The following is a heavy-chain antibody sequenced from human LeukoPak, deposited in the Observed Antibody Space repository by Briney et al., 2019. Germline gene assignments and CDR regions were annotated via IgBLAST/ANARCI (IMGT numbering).Heavy chain of an antibody. J-gene: IGHJ4*02. CDR1: GFTVSSNY. Sequence: PGGSPRLSCAASGFTVSSNYMSWVRQAPGKGLEWVSVIYSGGSTYYADSVKGRFTIPRDNSKNTLYLQMNSLRAEDTAVYYCASNWGNETGLHWGQGTLVTVSS. CDR2: IYSGGST. D-gene: IGHD7-27*01. V-gene: IGHV3-53*01. CDR3: ASNWGNETGLH.